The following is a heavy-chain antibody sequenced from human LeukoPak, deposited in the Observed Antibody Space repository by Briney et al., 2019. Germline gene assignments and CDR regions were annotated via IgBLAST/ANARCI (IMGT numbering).Heavy chain of an antibody. J-gene: IGHJ5*02. V-gene: IGHV1-46*01. D-gene: IGHD3-22*01. CDR3: ARGDDSSGYYYLKWFDP. Sequence: ASVKASCKASGYTFTSYYMHWVRQAPGQGLEWMGIINPSGGSTSYAQKFQGRVTMTRDTSTSTVYMELSSLRSEDTAVYYCARGDDSSGYYYLKWFDPWGQGTLVTVSS. CDR1: GYTFTSYY. CDR2: INPSGGST.